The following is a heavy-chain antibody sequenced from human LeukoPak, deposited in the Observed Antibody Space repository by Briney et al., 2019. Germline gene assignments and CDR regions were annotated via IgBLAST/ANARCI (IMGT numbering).Heavy chain of an antibody. J-gene: IGHJ4*02. D-gene: IGHD5-24*01. CDR3: ARDGSERWLHSYFDF. CDR2: IYYSGST. CDR1: GGSISNYY. V-gene: IGHV4-59*01. Sequence: PSETLSLTCTASGGSISNYYWTWLQQPPGKGLEWIGYIYYSGSTSYNPSLQSRVTMSVDTSRNQFSLHLNSVTAADTAVYYCARDGSERWLHSYFDFWGQGTLVTVPS.